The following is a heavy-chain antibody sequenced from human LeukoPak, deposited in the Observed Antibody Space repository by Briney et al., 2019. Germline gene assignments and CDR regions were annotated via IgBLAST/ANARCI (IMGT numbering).Heavy chain of an antibody. CDR3: ARDGYSYGFVDY. Sequence: PGGSLRLSCAASGFTFSSYSMNWVRQAPGKGLEWVSSISSSNSYIYYADSVKGRFTISRDNAKNSLYLQMNSLRAEDTAVYYCARDGYSYGFVDYWGQGTLVTVSS. D-gene: IGHD5-18*01. V-gene: IGHV3-21*01. J-gene: IGHJ4*02. CDR2: ISSSNSYI. CDR1: GFTFSSYS.